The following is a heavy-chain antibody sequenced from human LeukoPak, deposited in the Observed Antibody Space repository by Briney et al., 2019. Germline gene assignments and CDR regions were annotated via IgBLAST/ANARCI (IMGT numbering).Heavy chain of an antibody. V-gene: IGHV4-38-2*02. J-gene: IGHJ4*02. CDR3: ARRPSIAVAGTAIRY. CDR1: GYSISSGYC. CDR2: INHSGST. D-gene: IGHD6-19*01. Sequence: SETLSLTCTVSGYSISSGYCWSWIRQPPGKGLEWIGEINHSGSTNYNPSLKSRVTISVDTSKNQFSLKLSSVTAADTAVYYCARRPSIAVAGTAIRYWGQGTLVTVSS.